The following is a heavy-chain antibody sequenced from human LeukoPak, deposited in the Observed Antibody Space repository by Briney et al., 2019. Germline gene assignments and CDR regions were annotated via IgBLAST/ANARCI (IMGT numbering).Heavy chain of an antibody. CDR2: IYYSGST. V-gene: IGHV4-30-4*01. J-gene: IGHJ6*02. CDR1: GGSIRSGDYY. Sequence: PSETLSLTCTVSGGSIRSGDYYWSWIRQPPGKGLEWIGYIYYSGSTYYNPSLKSRVTISVDTSKNQFSLKLTSVTAADTAVYYCARGGGITDNGMDVWGQGTTVTVSS. D-gene: IGHD3-10*01. CDR3: ARGGGITDNGMDV.